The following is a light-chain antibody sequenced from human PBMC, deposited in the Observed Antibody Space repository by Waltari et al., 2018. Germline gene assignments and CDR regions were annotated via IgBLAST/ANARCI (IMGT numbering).Light chain of an antibody. J-gene: IGLJ2*01. CDR1: SSNIGAGYD. CDR2: GTN. CDR3: QSYDTSLSGV. V-gene: IGLV1-40*01. Sequence: QSVLTQPPSVSGAPGLRVTIPCTGSSSNIGAGYDVHWYQHLPGTAPKPLIYGTNNRPSGVPYRFSGSKSGTSASLAITGLQVDDEADYYSQSYDTSLSGVFGGGTKLTVL.